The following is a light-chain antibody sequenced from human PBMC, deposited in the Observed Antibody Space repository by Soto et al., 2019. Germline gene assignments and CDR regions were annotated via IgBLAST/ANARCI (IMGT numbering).Light chain of an antibody. V-gene: IGKV2-40*01. Sequence: DIVMTQTPLSLPVTPGEPASISCRSSQSLLDSDDGNTYLDWYLQKPGQSPQLLIYTLSYRASGDPDRFSGSGSGTESTLKVSRVEAEDVGVYYCMQRIEFPYAFGQGTKLEIK. J-gene: IGKJ2*01. CDR1: QSLLDSDDGNTY. CDR2: TLS. CDR3: MQRIEFPYA.